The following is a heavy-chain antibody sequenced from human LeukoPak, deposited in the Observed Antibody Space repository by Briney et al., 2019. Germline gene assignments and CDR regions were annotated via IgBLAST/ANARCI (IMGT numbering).Heavy chain of an antibody. CDR3: VTAAGAY. V-gene: IGHV1-24*01. J-gene: IGHJ4*02. CDR1: GYTLSDLA. CDR2: LDPEEGET. Sequence: ASVKVSCKVSGYTLSDLAVHWVRQAPGKGLEWMGGLDPEEGETIRAQKFEGRVTMTEDTSTDTAYMELSSLRSEDTAMYYCVTAAGAYWGQGTLVSVSS.